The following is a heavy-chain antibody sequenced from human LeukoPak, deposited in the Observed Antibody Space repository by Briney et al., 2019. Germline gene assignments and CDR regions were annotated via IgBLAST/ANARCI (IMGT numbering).Heavy chain of an antibody. CDR1: GATFSSYA. CDR3: ARGAESWELFTLFDY. Sequence: GSSVKVSCKASGATFSSYAISWVRQAPGQGLEWMGGIIPIFGTANYAQKFQGRVTITTDESTSTAYMELSILRSEDTAVYYCARGAESWELFTLFDYWGQGTLVTVSS. CDR2: IIPIFGTA. D-gene: IGHD1-26*01. V-gene: IGHV1-69*05. J-gene: IGHJ4*02.